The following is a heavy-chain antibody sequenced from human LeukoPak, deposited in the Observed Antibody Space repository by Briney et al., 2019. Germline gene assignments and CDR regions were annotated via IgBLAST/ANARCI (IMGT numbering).Heavy chain of an antibody. CDR1: GGSISSGSYY. CDR3: ARAPPGVAFDI. J-gene: IGHJ3*02. CDR2: IYYSGST. D-gene: IGHD2-8*01. Sequence: SETLSLTCTGSGGSISSGSYYWSWIRQPAGKGLEWIGYIYYSGSTYYNPSLKSRVTISVDTSKNQFSLKLSSVTAADTAVYYCARAPPGVAFDIWGQGTMVTVSS. V-gene: IGHV4-30-4*08.